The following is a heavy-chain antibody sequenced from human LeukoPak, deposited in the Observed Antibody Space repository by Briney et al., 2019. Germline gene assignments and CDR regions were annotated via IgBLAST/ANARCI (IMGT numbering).Heavy chain of an antibody. CDR1: GVSISSGSNY. V-gene: IGHV4-39*07. CDR2: IYHSGST. J-gene: IGHJ4*02. D-gene: IGHD6-19*01. CDR3: ARGTVAGTVRGYYFDY. Sequence: PSETLSLTCSVSGVSISSGSNYWGWIRQPPGKGLEWIGEIYHSGSTNYNPSLKSRVTISVDKSKNQFSLKLSSVTAADTAVYYCARGTVAGTVRGYYFDYWGQGTLVTVSS.